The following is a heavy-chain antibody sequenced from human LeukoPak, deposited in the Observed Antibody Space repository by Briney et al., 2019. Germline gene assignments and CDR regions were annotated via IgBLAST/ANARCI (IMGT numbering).Heavy chain of an antibody. Sequence: SETLSLTCTVSGGSISSSSYYWGWIRQPPGKGLEWIGSIYYSGSTYYSPSLKSRVTISVDTSKSQISLNLSSVTAADTAVYYCAVSGGYFDYWGQGTLVTVSS. CDR2: IYYSGST. J-gene: IGHJ4*02. D-gene: IGHD2-8*02. CDR3: AVSGGYFDY. CDR1: GGSISSSSYY. V-gene: IGHV4-39*07.